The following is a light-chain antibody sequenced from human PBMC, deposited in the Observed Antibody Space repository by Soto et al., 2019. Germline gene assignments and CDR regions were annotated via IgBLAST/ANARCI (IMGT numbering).Light chain of an antibody. CDR2: DVS. V-gene: IGLV2-11*01. Sequence: QSVLTQPRSVSGSPGQSVTISCTGTSSDVGGYNYVSWYQQHPGKAPKLMIYDVSKRPSGVPDRFSGSKSGNTASLTISGLQAEDEADYYCCSFAGWYLVLFGGGTKVTVL. CDR3: CSFAGWYLVL. J-gene: IGLJ2*01. CDR1: SSDVGGYNY.